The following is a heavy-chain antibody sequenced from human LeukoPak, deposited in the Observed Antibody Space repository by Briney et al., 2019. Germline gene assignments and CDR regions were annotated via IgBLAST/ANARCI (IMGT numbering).Heavy chain of an antibody. J-gene: IGHJ4*02. Sequence: SETLSLTCTVSSDSISTSTYYWNWIRQPPGKGLEWIGYIYYSGSTNYNPSLKSRVTISVDTAKNQLSLKLSSVTAADTAVYYCARRAGYTGSWYEYWGQGTLVTVSS. CDR1: SDSISTSTYY. CDR2: IYYSGST. V-gene: IGHV4-61*01. D-gene: IGHD6-13*01. CDR3: ARRAGYTGSWYEY.